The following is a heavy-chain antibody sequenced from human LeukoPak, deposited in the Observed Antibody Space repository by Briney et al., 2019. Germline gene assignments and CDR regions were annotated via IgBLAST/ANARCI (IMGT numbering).Heavy chain of an antibody. Sequence: GASVKVSCKASGGTFSTYVISWVRQAPGQGLEWTGGIIPVFGTANYAEKFRDRVTITADKSTSTAYMELSSLRSEDTAMYYCAINQAGYCGGGSCYRHEFYYMDVWGKGTSVTVSS. V-gene: IGHV1-69*06. D-gene: IGHD2-15*01. CDR1: GGTFSTYV. CDR2: IIPVFGTA. J-gene: IGHJ6*03. CDR3: AINQAGYCGGGSCYRHEFYYMDV.